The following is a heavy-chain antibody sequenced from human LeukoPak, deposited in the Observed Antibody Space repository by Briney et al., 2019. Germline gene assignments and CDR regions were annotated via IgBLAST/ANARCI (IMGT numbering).Heavy chain of an antibody. CDR2: ISPKNGVT. Sequence: ASVKVSCKASGYTFTGYYMHWVRQAPGQGLEWMGWISPKNGVTNYAQKFQGRVTMTRDTSISTVYMELSRLTSDDTAVYYCARGDSGDYNYWGQGTLVTVSS. CDR3: ARGDSGDYNY. D-gene: IGHD4-17*01. J-gene: IGHJ4*02. CDR1: GYTFTGYY. V-gene: IGHV1-2*02.